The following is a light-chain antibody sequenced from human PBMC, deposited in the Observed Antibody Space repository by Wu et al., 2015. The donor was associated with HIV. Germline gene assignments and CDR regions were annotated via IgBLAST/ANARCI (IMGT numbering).Light chain of an antibody. J-gene: IGKJ2*03. Sequence: EIVVTQSPATLSVSPGERATLSCRASQSVSSNLAWYQQKPGQAPRLLIFGTSTRATGIPARFSGGGSGPEFTLTISSLQSEDFAVYYCQQYNNWPYSFGQGTKLEIK. CDR3: QQYNNWPYS. CDR2: GTS. CDR1: QSVSSN. V-gene: IGKV3-15*01.